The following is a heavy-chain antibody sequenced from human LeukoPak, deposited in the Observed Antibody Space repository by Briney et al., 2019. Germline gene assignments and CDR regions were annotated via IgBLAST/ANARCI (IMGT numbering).Heavy chain of an antibody. D-gene: IGHD6-6*01. CDR1: GFTFSSYS. CDR3: ARPYSSSSGFDY. J-gene: IGHJ4*02. Sequence: GGSLRLSCAASGFTFSSYSMNWVRQAPGKGLEWVSSISSSSSYIYYADSVKGRFTISRDNAKNSLYLQMNSLRAEDTAEYYCARPYSSSSGFDYWGQGTLVTVSS. CDR2: ISSSSSYI. V-gene: IGHV3-21*01.